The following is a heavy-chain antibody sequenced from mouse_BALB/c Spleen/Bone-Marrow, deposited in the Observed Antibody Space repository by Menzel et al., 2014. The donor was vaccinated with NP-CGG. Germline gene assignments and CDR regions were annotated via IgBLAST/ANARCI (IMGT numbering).Heavy chain of an antibody. V-gene: IGHV1-80*01. CDR1: GYPFSSYW. Sequence: VKLVESGAELVRPGSSVKISCKASGYPFSSYWMSWVKQRPGQGLEWIGQIYPGDGETNYNGKFKGNATLTADKPSSTAYMQLISLTSEDSAVYFCARKYGDYWGQGTTLTVSS. J-gene: IGHJ2*01. CDR3: ARKYGDY. CDR2: IYPGDGET. D-gene: IGHD2-10*02.